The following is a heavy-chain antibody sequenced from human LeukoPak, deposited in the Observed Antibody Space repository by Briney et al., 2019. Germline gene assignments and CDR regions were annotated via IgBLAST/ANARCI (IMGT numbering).Heavy chain of an antibody. CDR1: GYSFTSYW. CDR3: ARLGPRSGKQGALDY. V-gene: IGHV5-51*01. CDR2: IYPGDSDT. D-gene: IGHD3-10*01. Sequence: GESLKISCKGSGYSFTSYWIGWVRQMPGKGLEWMGIIYPGDSDTRYSPPFQGQVTISADKSINTAYLQWSRPKASDTAMYYCARLGPRSGKQGALDYWGQGTLVTVSS. J-gene: IGHJ4*02.